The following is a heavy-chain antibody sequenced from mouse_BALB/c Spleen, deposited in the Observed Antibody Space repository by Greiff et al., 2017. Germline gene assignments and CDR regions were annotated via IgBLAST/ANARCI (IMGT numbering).Heavy chain of an antibody. CDR3: TRRGYAMDY. CDR2: INPSNGGT. V-gene: IGHV1S81*02. J-gene: IGHJ4*01. Sequence: QVHVKQPGAELVKPGASVKLSCKASGYTFTSYYMYWVKQRPGQGLEWIGGINPSNGGTNFNEKFKSKATLTVDKSSSTAYMQLSSLTSEDSAVYYCTRRGYAMDYWGQGTSVTVSS. CDR1: GYTFTSYY.